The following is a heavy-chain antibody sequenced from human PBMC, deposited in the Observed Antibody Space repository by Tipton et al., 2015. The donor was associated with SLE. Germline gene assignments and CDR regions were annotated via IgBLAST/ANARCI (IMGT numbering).Heavy chain of an antibody. D-gene: IGHD6-19*01. V-gene: IGHV4-59*08. CDR2: FYYSGGT. CDR1: GGSISSYY. CDR3: ARHGYSSGWSYFDY. J-gene: IGHJ4*02. Sequence: LRLSCTVSGGSISSYYWSWIRQPPGKGLEWIGYFYYSGGTNYNPSLKSRVTISVDTSKNQFSLKLNSVTAADTAVYSCARHGYSSGWSYFDYWGQGTLVTASS.